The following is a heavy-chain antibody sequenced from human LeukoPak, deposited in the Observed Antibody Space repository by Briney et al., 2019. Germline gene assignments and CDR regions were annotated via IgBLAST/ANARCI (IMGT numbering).Heavy chain of an antibody. J-gene: IGHJ4*02. D-gene: IGHD3-3*01. V-gene: IGHV4-39*01. Sequence: PSETLSLTCTVSGDSISSSPYYWGWIRQPPGKGLEWIGSIYYSGSTYYNPSLKSRVTISVDTSKNQFSLRLSSVTAADTAMYYCARHNTLGVGVGEYDFWSGYYPTYYFDYWGQGTLVTVSS. CDR2: IYYSGST. CDR1: GDSISSSPYY. CDR3: ARHNTLGVGVGEYDFWSGYYPTYYFDY.